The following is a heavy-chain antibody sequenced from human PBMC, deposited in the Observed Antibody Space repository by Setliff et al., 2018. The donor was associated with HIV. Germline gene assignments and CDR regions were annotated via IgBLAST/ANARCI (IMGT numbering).Heavy chain of an antibody. J-gene: IGHJ4*02. CDR2: INQSGST. Sequence: SETLSLTCAVSGGSISSGGFSWSWIRQPPGKGLEWIGYINQSGSTSHNPSLNSRVTMSVDTSKNQFSLKLTSVTAADTAVYFCARGPGPLDYWGQGVLVTVSS. CDR1: GGSISSGGFS. V-gene: IGHV4-30-2*01. CDR3: ARGPGPLDY.